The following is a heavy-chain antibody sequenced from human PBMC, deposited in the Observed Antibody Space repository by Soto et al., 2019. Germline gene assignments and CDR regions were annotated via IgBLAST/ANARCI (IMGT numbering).Heavy chain of an antibody. CDR1: GFTFSSHC. J-gene: IGHJ4*02. Sequence: GGSLRLSCVASGFTFSSHCLSWVRQAPGKGPEWVASLSQDGSENFYVDSVKGRFTISRDDAKNSLFLQMNSLRAEDAAVYYCAKCRSGSCYSPSDNWGQGTLVTVSS. V-gene: IGHV3-7*01. CDR3: AKCRSGSCYSPSDN. D-gene: IGHD2-15*01. CDR2: LSQDGSEN.